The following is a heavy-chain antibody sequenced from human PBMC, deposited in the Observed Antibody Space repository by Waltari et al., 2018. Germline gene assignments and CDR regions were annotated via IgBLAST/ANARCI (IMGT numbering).Heavy chain of an antibody. Sequence: EVQLVESGGGLVKPGGSLRLSCAASGFTFSSYSMNWVRQAPGKGLEWVSSISSSSYIYYADSVKGRFTISRDNAKNSLYLQMNSLRAEDTAVYYCARASQWLDAFDIWGQGTMVTVSS. D-gene: IGHD6-19*01. CDR3: ARASQWLDAFDI. J-gene: IGHJ3*02. V-gene: IGHV3-21*01. CDR2: ISSSSYI. CDR1: GFTFSSYS.